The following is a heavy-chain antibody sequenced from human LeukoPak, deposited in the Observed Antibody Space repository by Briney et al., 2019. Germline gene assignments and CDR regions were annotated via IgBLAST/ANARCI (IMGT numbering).Heavy chain of an antibody. V-gene: IGHV3-23*01. Sequence: PGGSLRLSCAASGFTFSSYEMNWVRQAPGKGLEWVSTIVISGGSTYYADSVKGRVTMSRDISKRTVYLQMNSLRDEDTAVYYCAKGGTGTYYWYFDLWGRGTLVTVSS. J-gene: IGHJ2*01. D-gene: IGHD3/OR15-3a*01. CDR1: GFTFSSYE. CDR3: AKGGTGTYYWYFDL. CDR2: IVISGGST.